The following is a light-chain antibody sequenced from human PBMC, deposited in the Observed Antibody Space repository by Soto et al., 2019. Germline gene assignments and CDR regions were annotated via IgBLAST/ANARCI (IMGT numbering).Light chain of an antibody. J-gene: IGKJ1*01. CDR3: QQYDSYPT. CDR2: KAS. V-gene: IGKV1-5*03. Sequence: DIPMTQSPSTLSASVGDRVIITCRASQSISSWLAWYQQQPGKAPKLLIYKASSLESGVPSRFSGSGSGTEFTLTISSLQPDDFATYYCQQYDSYPTFGQGTKVEIK. CDR1: QSISSW.